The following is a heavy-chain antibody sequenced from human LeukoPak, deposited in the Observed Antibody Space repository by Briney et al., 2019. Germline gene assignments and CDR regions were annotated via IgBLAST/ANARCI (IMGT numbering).Heavy chain of an antibody. D-gene: IGHD3-10*02. CDR2: ISSSGSTI. CDR3: AELGITMIGGV. J-gene: IGHJ6*04. CDR1: GFRFSDYY. V-gene: IGHV3-11*04. Sequence: GGSLRLSCVASGFRFSDYYMNWVRQAPGKGLEWVSYISSSGSTIYYADSVKGRFTISRDNAKNSLYLQMNSLRAEDTAVYYCAELGITMIGGVWGKGTTVTISS.